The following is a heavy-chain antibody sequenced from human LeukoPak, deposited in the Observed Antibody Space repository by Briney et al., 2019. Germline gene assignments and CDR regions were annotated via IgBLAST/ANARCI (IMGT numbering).Heavy chain of an antibody. CDR3: AKPRTTGLGWAQFDY. CDR1: GFTCSSFA. Sequence: GGSLRRYCAASGFTCSSFAMTWVRHAPGHGLEWGSGLDGNGPNTYYADSVKGRWTSSRDNSRNTLYLEMNSLRPEDTAIYYCAKPRTTGLGWAQFDYWGQGSLVTVCS. J-gene: IGHJ4*02. V-gene: IGHV3-23*01. D-gene: IGHD2-8*02. CDR2: LDGNGPNT.